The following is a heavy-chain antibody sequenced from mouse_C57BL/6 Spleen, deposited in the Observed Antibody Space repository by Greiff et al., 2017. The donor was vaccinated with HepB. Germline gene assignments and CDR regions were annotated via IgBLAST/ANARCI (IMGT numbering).Heavy chain of an antibody. CDR2: ISSGGSYT. Sequence: EVQLKESGGDLVKPGGSLKLSCAASGFTFSSYGMSWVRQTPDKRLEWVATISSGGSYTYYPDSVKGRFTISRDNAKNTLYLQMSSLKSEDTAMYYCARRAGYYYFDYWGQGTTLTVSS. CDR1: GFTFSSYG. J-gene: IGHJ2*01. CDR3: ARRAGYYYFDY. V-gene: IGHV5-6*01. D-gene: IGHD2-3*01.